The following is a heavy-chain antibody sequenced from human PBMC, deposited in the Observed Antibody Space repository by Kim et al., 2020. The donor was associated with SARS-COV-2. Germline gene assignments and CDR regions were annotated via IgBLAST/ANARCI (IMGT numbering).Heavy chain of an antibody. CDR1: GIPFSNAW. D-gene: IGHD2-2*01. J-gene: IGHJ4*01. CDR2: IKSKSDGGTA. CDR3: TTVSMR. Sequence: GGSLRLSCEVSGIPFSNAWFNWVRQVPGKGLEWVGRIKSKSDGGTADFAASVKGRFAISRDDSKNTLYLLMNSLRTDDTAVYYCTTVSMRWGQGTLVTV. V-gene: IGHV3-15*07.